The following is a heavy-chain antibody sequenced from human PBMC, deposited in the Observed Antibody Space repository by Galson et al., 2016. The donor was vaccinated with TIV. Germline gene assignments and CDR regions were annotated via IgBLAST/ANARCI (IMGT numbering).Heavy chain of an antibody. D-gene: IGHD3-22*01. CDR3: AKVGNSCYYPPSPTYFDF. Sequence: SLRLSCAASGFTFSGYVMNWVRQAPGKGLEWVSSISLNGGTTYYADSVKGRFTISRDNSKNTLYLQMNSLRAEDTDVFYCAKVGNSCYYPPSPTYFDFWGQGTLVTVSS. V-gene: IGHV3-23*01. CDR1: GFTFSGYV. CDR2: ISLNGGTT. J-gene: IGHJ4*02.